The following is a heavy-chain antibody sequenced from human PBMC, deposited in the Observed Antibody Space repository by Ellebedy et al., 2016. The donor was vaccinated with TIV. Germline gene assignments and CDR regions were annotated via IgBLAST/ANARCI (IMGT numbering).Heavy chain of an antibody. D-gene: IGHD2-15*01. J-gene: IGHJ5*02. CDR3: ARLGYCRGGNCRGFDP. CDR2: IYYSGST. Sequence: MPSETLSLTCTVSGGSISGYYWTWIRQLPGKGLEWNGYIYYSGSTNYNPSLKSRVTISVDTSKNQFSLKLNSVTAADAAVYYCARLGYCRGGNCRGFDPWGQGTLVTVSS. V-gene: IGHV4-59*08. CDR1: GGSISGYY.